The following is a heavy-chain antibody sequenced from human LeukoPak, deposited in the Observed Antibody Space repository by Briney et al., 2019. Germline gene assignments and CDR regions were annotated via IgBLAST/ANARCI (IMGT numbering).Heavy chain of an antibody. CDR1: GFTFSSYA. CDR3: AKGGNYCSSTSCPPVDY. V-gene: IGHV3-23*01. D-gene: IGHD2-2*01. Sequence: GGSLRLSCAASGFTFSSYAMSWVRQAPGKGLEWVSAISGSSGSTYYADSVKGRFTISRDNSKNTLYLRVNSLRAEDTAVYYCAKGGNYCSSTSCPPVDYWGQGTLVTVSS. J-gene: IGHJ4*02. CDR2: ISGSSGST.